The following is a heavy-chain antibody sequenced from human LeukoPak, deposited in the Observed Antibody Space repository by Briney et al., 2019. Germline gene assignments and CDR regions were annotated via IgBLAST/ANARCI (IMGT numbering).Heavy chain of an antibody. J-gene: IGHJ5*02. V-gene: IGHV1-69*05. Sequence: SVKVSCKASGGTFSSYAISWVRQAPGQGLEWMGGIIPIFGTANYAQKFQGRVTITTDESTSTAYMELSSLRSEDTAVCYCARDDGSSGYYHRIWFDPWGQGTLVTVSS. D-gene: IGHD3-22*01. CDR1: GGTFSSYA. CDR3: ARDDGSSGYYHRIWFDP. CDR2: IIPIFGTA.